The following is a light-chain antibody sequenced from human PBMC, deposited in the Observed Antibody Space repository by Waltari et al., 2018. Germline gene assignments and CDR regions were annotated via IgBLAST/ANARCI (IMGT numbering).Light chain of an antibody. CDR2: DVS. CDR3: SSYTSSSPNYV. Sequence: QAALTQPVSVSRSPVSSTPISCAGTSSDGGGYNSVSWYQQHPDKAPKLMIYDVSNRPSGVSNRFSGSKSGNTASLTISGLQADDEADYYCSSYTSSSPNYVFGAGTKVTVL. V-gene: IGLV2-14*03. CDR1: SSDGGGYNS. J-gene: IGLJ1*01.